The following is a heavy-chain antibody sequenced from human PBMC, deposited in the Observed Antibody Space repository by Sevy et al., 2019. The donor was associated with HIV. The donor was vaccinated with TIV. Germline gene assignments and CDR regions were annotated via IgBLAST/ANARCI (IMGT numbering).Heavy chain of an antibody. J-gene: IGHJ3*02. V-gene: IGHV4-4*07. D-gene: IGHD3-22*01. CDR1: GGSISSYY. CDR2: SYTSGST. Sequence: SETLSLTCTVSGGSISSYYWSWIRQPAGKGLEWIGHSYTSGSTNYNPSLKSRVTMSVDTSKNQFSLKLSSVTAADTAVYYCARDLSASITMIVEGAFDIWGQGTMVTVSS. CDR3: ARDLSASITMIVEGAFDI.